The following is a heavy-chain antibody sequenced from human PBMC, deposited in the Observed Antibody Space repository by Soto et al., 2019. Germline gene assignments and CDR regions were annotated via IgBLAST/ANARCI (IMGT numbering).Heavy chain of an antibody. D-gene: IGHD5-12*01. CDR2: INHSGST. J-gene: IGHJ4*02. CDR3: AKTRGYSGYVEA. Sequence: PSETLSLTCAVYGGSFSGYYWSWIRQPPGKGLEWIGEINHSGSTSYNPSLKSRVTISVDTSKNQFSLKLSSVTAADTAVYYCAKTRGYSGYVEAWGQGTLVTVSS. V-gene: IGHV4-34*01. CDR1: GGSFSGYY.